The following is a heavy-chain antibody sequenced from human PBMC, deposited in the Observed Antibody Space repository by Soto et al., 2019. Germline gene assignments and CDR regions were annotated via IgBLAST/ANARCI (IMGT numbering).Heavy chain of an antibody. J-gene: IGHJ4*02. D-gene: IGHD3-10*01. CDR2: IYYSGNT. CDR3: ARDAVTYASGSREFYFDY. V-gene: IGHV4-31*03. Sequence: PSETLSLTCTVSGDSMISGGYYWIWIRQHPGKGLEWIGYIYYSGNTQYNPSLKSRAFISVDTSKNQFSLRLSSVTAADAAVYFCARDAVTYASGSREFYFDYWGQGALVTVSS. CDR1: GDSMISGGYY.